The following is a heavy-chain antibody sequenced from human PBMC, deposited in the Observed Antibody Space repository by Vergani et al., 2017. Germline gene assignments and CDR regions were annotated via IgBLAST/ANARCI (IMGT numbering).Heavy chain of an antibody. D-gene: IGHD2-15*01. V-gene: IGHV1-69*01. Sequence: QVQLVQSGAEVKKPGSSVKVSCKASGGTFSSYAISWVRQAPGQGLEWMGGIIPIFGTANYAQKFQGRVTITADESTSTAYMELSSLRSEDTAVYYCASAVRDCSGGSCGNAFDIWGQGRMVTVSS. CDR2: IIPIFGTA. CDR1: GGTFSSYA. J-gene: IGHJ3*02. CDR3: ASAVRDCSGGSCGNAFDI.